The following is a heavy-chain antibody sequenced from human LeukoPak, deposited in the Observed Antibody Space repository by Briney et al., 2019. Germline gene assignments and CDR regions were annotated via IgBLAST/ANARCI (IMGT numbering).Heavy chain of an antibody. Sequence: GGSLRLSCAASGFTYSNYAMSWVRQAPGKGLEWVSFISGSGVSTYYADSVKGRFIISRDNSRNTLYLQMDSLRSEDTAVYYCAKGSTFYYDSSVYYFYIDVWGKGTTVTVSS. J-gene: IGHJ6*03. V-gene: IGHV3-23*01. CDR1: GFTYSNYA. D-gene: IGHD3-22*01. CDR3: AKGSTFYYDSSVYYFYIDV. CDR2: ISGSGVST.